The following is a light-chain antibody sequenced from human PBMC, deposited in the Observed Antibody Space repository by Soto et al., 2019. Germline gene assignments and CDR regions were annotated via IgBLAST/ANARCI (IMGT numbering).Light chain of an antibody. Sequence: DIQMTQSPSTLSASVGDRVTITCRASQSISSWLAWYQQKPGKAPKVLIYDASSLESGVPSRFSGSGSGTEFTLTISSLQPDDFATYYCQQYNTYSSTFGQGTKVDIK. J-gene: IGKJ1*01. CDR1: QSISSW. V-gene: IGKV1-5*01. CDR2: DAS. CDR3: QQYNTYSST.